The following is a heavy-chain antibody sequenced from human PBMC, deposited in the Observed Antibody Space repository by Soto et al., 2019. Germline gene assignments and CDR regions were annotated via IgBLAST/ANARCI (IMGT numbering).Heavy chain of an antibody. CDR1: GYTFTSYG. CDR2: IIPIFGTA. V-gene: IGHV1-69*13. D-gene: IGHD3-3*01. J-gene: IGHJ4*02. Sequence: SVKVSCKASGYTFTSYGISWVRQAPGQGLEWMGWIIPIFGTANYAQKFQGRVTITADESTSTAYMELSSLRSEDTAVYYCARDDITIFGVVINHYFDYWGQGTLVTVSS. CDR3: ARDDITIFGVVINHYFDY.